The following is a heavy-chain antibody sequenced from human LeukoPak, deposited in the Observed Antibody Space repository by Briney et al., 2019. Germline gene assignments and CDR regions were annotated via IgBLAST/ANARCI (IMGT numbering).Heavy chain of an antibody. D-gene: IGHD4-23*01. CDR3: AKSDGGNSGFDY. Sequence: PGGSLRLSCAASGFTFDDYAMHWVRQAPGKGLEWVSLISGDGGSTYYADSVKGRFTISRDNAKNSLYLQMNSLRAEDMALYYCAKSDGGNSGFDYWGQGTLVTVSS. V-gene: IGHV3-43*02. CDR1: GFTFDDYA. J-gene: IGHJ4*02. CDR2: ISGDGGST.